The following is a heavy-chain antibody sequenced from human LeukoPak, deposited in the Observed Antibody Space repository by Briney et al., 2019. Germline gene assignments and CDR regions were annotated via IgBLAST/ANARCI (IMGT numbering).Heavy chain of an antibody. Sequence: PPETLSLTCTASGGSISSSSYYWGWIRQPPGKGLEWIGSIYYSGSTYYNPSLKSRVAISVDTSKNQFSLKLSSVTAADTAVYYCASQPQSVAAAETALGYWGQGTLVTVSS. CDR3: ASQPQSVAAAETALGY. D-gene: IGHD6-13*01. V-gene: IGHV4-39*01. J-gene: IGHJ4*02. CDR1: GGSISSSSYY. CDR2: IYYSGST.